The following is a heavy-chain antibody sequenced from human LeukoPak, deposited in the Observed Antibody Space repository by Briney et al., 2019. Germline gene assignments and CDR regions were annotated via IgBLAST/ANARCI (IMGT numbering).Heavy chain of an antibody. D-gene: IGHD3-3*01. CDR1: EFSISSYK. Sequence: GGSLRLSCGASEFSISSYKISWVRQAPGKGLEWVAHIKESGSQEYNVGSVKGRFTVSRDNAQNSVYLQMNSLGVEDTAVYYCARDWSHSFDYWGQGILVTVSS. CDR2: IKESGSQE. J-gene: IGHJ4*02. CDR3: ARDWSHSFDY. V-gene: IGHV3-7*01.